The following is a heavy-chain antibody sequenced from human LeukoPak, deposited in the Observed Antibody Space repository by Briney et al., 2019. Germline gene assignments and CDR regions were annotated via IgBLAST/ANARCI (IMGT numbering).Heavy chain of an antibody. Sequence: GGSLRLSCAASGFTFSSYWMSWVRQAPGKGLEWVANIKQDGSEKYYVDSVKGRFTISRDNAKNSLYLQMNSLRAEDTAVYYCARGGAPYCSSTSCYEDRFDPWGQGTLVTVSS. V-gene: IGHV3-7*05. CDR3: ARGGAPYCSSTSCYEDRFDP. CDR2: IKQDGSEK. J-gene: IGHJ5*02. D-gene: IGHD2-2*01. CDR1: GFTFSSYW.